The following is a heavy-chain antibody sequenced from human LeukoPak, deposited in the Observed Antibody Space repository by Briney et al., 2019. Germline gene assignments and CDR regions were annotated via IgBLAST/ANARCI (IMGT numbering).Heavy chain of an antibody. D-gene: IGHD3-3*01. CDR3: ARGLLPYYDFWSGYHSYYYMDV. J-gene: IGHJ6*03. CDR1: GYTFTSYG. Sequence: ASVKVSCKASGYTFTSYGISWVRQAPGQGLEWMGWISAYNGNTNYAQKLQGRVTMTTDTSTSTAYMELRSLRSDDTAVYYCARGLLPYYDFWSGYHSYYYMDVWGKGTTVTVSS. CDR2: ISAYNGNT. V-gene: IGHV1-18*01.